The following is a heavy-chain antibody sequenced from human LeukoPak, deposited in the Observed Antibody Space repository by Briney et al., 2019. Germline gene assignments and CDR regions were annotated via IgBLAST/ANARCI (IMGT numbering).Heavy chain of an antibody. Sequence: PGGSLRLSCAASGFTFDDYGMSWVRQAPGKGLEWVSGINWNGGSTGYADSVKGRFTISRDNAKNSLYLQMNSLRAEDTAVYYCAKDPTHYRVWDYYETIGLSYWGQGTLVTVSS. V-gene: IGHV3-20*04. CDR3: AKDPTHYRVWDYYETIGLSY. CDR2: INWNGGST. J-gene: IGHJ4*02. CDR1: GFTFDDYG. D-gene: IGHD3-22*01.